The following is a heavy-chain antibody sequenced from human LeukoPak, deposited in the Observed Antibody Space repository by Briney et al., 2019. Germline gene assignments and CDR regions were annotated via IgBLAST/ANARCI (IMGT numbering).Heavy chain of an antibody. Sequence: SETLSLTCTVSGDSISSTSYYRGWIRQPPGKGLEWIVSIYYSGSTYYNPSLKSRVTISLDTSKNQFSLKVNSVTAADTAVYYCARGGTVWNFDYWGQGTLVTVSS. V-gene: IGHV4-39*07. CDR3: ARGGTVWNFDY. CDR2: IYYSGST. D-gene: IGHD1-1*01. CDR1: GDSISSTSYY. J-gene: IGHJ4*02.